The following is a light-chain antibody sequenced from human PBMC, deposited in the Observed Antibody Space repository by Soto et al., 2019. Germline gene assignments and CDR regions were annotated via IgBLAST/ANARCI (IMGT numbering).Light chain of an antibody. V-gene: IGLV2-11*01. CDR3: CSYAGSYTYD. J-gene: IGLJ1*01. CDR2: DVS. CDR1: TSDVGGYNF. Sequence: QSALTQPRSVSGSPGQSVTISCTGTTSDVGGYNFVSWYQQNPGKAPKLMIFDVSQRPSGLPDGFSGSMAGNTASLTISGLQAEDEANYYCCSYAGSYTYDFGTGTKVNVL.